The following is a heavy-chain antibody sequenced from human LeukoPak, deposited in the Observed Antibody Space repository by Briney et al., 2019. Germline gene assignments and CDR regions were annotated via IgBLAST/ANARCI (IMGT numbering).Heavy chain of an antibody. D-gene: IGHD5-18*01. CDR1: GFTFSSYG. CDR3: VKEAYSYGYFDY. J-gene: IGHJ4*02. V-gene: IGHV3-30*18. Sequence: AGGSLRLSCAASGFTFSSYGMHWVRQAPGKGLEWVAVISYDGSNNYYTDSVKGRFTISRDNSKNTLYLQMNSLRAEDTAVYYCVKEAYSYGYFDYWGQGTLVTVSS. CDR2: ISYDGSNN.